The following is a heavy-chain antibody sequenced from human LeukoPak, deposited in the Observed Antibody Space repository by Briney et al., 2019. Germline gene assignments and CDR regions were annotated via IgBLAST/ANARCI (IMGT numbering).Heavy chain of an antibody. CDR1: GGSFSGYY. CDR3: ARVGCADAAAHPNWLDP. CDR2: INHSGST. V-gene: IGHV4-34*01. J-gene: IGHJ5*02. Sequence: SETLSLTCAVYGGSFSGYYWSWILQPPGKGLEWIGEINHSGSTNYNPSLKSRVTISIDTSKSQFSLRLNSVTAADTAVHYCARVGCADAAAHPNWLDPWGQGTLVTVSS. D-gene: IGHD6-6*01.